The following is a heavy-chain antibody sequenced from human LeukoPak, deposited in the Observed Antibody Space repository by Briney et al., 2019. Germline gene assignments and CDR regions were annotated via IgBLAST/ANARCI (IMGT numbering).Heavy chain of an antibody. CDR1: GGTFSSYA. CDR2: VIPIFGTA. V-gene: IGHV1-69*13. D-gene: IGHD3-10*01. J-gene: IGHJ4*02. Sequence: SVKVSCKASGGTFSSYAINWVRQAPGQGLEWMGGVIPIFGTANYAQKFQGRVTITADESTSTAYMELSSLRSEDTAVYYCARVRDPNTYYYDSGSLLDYWGQGTLVTVSS. CDR3: ARVRDPNTYYYDSGSLLDY.